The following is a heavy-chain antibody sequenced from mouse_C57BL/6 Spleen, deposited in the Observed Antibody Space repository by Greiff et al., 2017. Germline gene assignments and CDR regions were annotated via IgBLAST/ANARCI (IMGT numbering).Heavy chain of an antibody. CDR3: ARRGGAMDY. CDR1: GFTFTDYY. J-gene: IGHJ4*01. V-gene: IGHV7-3*01. CDR2: IRNKANGYTT. Sequence: EVKLVESGGGLVQPGGSLSLSCAASGFTFTDYYMSWVRQPPGKALEWLGFIRNKANGYTTEYSASVKGRFTISRDNSQSIPYLQMNALRAEDSATYYCARRGGAMDYWGQGTSVTVSS.